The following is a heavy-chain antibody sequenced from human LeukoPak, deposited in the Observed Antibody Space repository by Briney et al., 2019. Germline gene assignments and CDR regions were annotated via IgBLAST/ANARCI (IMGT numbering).Heavy chain of an antibody. Sequence: GGSLRLSCAASGFTFSSYAMNWVRQAPGKGLECVSGISGSGTNTYYADSVKGRFTISRDNSKNTLYMQMNSLRAEDTAVYYCAKGDKPVIAMVKFDYWGQGTLVTVSS. V-gene: IGHV3-23*01. CDR1: GFTFSSYA. D-gene: IGHD5-18*01. CDR2: ISGSGTNT. CDR3: AKGDKPVIAMVKFDY. J-gene: IGHJ4*02.